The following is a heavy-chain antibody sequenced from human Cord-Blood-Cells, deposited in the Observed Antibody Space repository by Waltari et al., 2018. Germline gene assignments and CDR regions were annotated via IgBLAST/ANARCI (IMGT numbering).Heavy chain of an antibody. V-gene: IGHV4-39*01. CDR2: IYYSGST. CDR1: GGSISSSSYY. J-gene: IGHJ3*02. Sequence: KPSETLSLTCTVSGGSISSSSYYWGWIRQPPGKGLEWIGSIYYSGSTYYNPSLKSRVTISVDTSKNQFSLKLSSVTAADTAVYYCARTLGGSYYAFDIWGQGTMVTVSS. D-gene: IGHD1-26*01. CDR3: ARTLGGSYYAFDI.